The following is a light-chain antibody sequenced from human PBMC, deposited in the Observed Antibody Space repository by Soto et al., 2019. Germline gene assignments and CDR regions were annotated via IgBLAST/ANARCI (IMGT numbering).Light chain of an antibody. V-gene: IGKV3-20*01. Sequence: EIVLTQSPGTLSLSPGARATLSCRASQSVPANFLAWYQRKPGQAPRLLISGASNRAVDIPDRFNGSGSGTDFTLSNHRLEPEDCVMHFCQQYGRSQCTFGQGTKLDLK. J-gene: IGKJ2*02. CDR3: QQYGRSQCT. CDR1: QSVPANF. CDR2: GAS.